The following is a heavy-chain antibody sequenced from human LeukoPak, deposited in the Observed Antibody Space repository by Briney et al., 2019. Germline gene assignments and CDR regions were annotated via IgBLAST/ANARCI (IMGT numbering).Heavy chain of an antibody. CDR3: ARDQGYSRAFDI. Sequence: RGSLRLSCAASGFTVSSNYMNWVRQAPGKGLEWVSVIYSGGNTYYADSVKGRFTISRDNSKNTLYFQMNSLRAEDTAVYYCARDQGYSRAFDIWGQGTMVTLSS. J-gene: IGHJ3*02. D-gene: IGHD2-21*01. CDR1: GFTVSSNY. CDR2: IYSGGNT. V-gene: IGHV3-66*01.